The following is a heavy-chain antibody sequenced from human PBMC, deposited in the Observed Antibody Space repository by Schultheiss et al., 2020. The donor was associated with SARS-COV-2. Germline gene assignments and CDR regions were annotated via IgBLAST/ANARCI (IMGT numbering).Heavy chain of an antibody. CDR1: GGSISSYY. CDR3: ARESLRGGPASDAFDI. CDR2: IYYSGST. J-gene: IGHJ3*02. V-gene: IGHV4-59*12. Sequence: GSLRLSCTVSGGSISSYYWSWIRQPPGKGLEWIGYIYYSGSTNYNPSLKSRVTISVDTSKNQFSLKLSSVTAADTAVYYCARESLRGGPASDAFDIWGQGTMVTVSS. D-gene: IGHD2-2*01.